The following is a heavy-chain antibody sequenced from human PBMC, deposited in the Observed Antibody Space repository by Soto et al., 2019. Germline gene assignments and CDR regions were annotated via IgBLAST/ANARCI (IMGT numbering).Heavy chain of an antibody. CDR1: GGTFSSYA. Sequence: QVQLVQSGAEVKKPGSSVKVSCKASGGTFSSYAISWVRQAPGQGLEWMGGIIPIFGTANYAQKFQGRVTITADESTRTAYMELSSLRSEDTAVYYCARSPLGGRSYDSSGYFDYWGQGTLVTVSS. J-gene: IGHJ4*02. V-gene: IGHV1-69*01. CDR3: ARSPLGGRSYDSSGYFDY. D-gene: IGHD3-22*01. CDR2: IIPIFGTA.